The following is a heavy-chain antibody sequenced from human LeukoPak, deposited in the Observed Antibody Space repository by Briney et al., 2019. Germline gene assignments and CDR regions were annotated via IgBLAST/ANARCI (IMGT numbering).Heavy chain of an antibody. CDR2: ISYDGRNR. V-gene: IGHV3-30*04. Sequence: GGSLRLSCAAPDFNFITYAMSWVRQAPGKGLEWVAVISYDGRNRYYGDSVKGRFTISRDNSKNTLNLQMNSLRAEDTAVYYCAKVHDELLWFGEPDVPNLLPSIDYWGQGTLVTVSS. D-gene: IGHD3-10*01. J-gene: IGHJ4*02. CDR1: DFNFITYA. CDR3: AKVHDELLWFGEPDVPNLLPSIDY.